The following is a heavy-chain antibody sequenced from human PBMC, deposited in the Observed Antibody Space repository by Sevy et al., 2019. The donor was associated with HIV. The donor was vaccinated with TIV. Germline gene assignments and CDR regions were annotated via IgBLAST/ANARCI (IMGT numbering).Heavy chain of an antibody. CDR3: ARGNESGTGLRYYDWLAYGIDV. D-gene: IGHD3-9*01. J-gene: IGHJ6*02. V-gene: IGHV4-59*01. Sequence: SETLSLTCTVSGGSFSSYYWSWIRQPPGKGLEWIGYIYYSGSTNYNPSLKSRVTILVDTSKNQFSLKLSSVTAADTGVYYCARGNESGTGLRYYDWLAYGIDVWGQGTTVTVSS. CDR2: IYYSGST. CDR1: GGSFSSYY.